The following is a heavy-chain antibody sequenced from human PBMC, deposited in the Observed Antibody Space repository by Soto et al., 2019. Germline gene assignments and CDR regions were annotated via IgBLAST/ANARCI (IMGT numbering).Heavy chain of an antibody. CDR3: AKIVGGYEAQAFDI. D-gene: IGHD5-12*01. CDR2: ISGSGGST. Sequence: PGXSLRLSCEASGFTVSSNYISWVRQAPGKGLEWVSAISGSGGSTYYADAVKGRFTISRDNSKNTLYLQMNSLRAEDTAVYYCAKIVGGYEAQAFDIWGQGTMVTVSS. V-gene: IGHV3-23*01. CDR1: GFTVSSNY. J-gene: IGHJ3*02.